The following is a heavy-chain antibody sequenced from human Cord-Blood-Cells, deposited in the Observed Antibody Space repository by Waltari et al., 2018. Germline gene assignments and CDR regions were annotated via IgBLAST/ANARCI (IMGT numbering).Heavy chain of an antibody. CDR1: GGSFSGYY. CDR3: ARGSRESAFDI. Sequence: QVQLQQWGAGLLKPSETLSLTCAVYGGSFSGYYWSWIRQPPGKGLAWIGEINHSGSTNYNPSLKSRVTISVDTSKNQFSLKLSSVTAADTAVYYCARGSRESAFDIWGQGTMVTVSS. J-gene: IGHJ3*02. V-gene: IGHV4-34*01. CDR2: INHSGST.